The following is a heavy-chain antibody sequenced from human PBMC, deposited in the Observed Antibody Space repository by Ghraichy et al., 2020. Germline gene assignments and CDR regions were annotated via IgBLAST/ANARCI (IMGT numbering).Heavy chain of an antibody. CDR2: INHSGST. D-gene: IGHD2-15*01. CDR3: ARVRGACSGGSCYLGRYYYYGMDV. Sequence: SETLSLTCAVYGGSFSGYYWSWIRQPPGKGLEWIGEINHSGSTNYNPSLKSRVTISVDTSKNQFSLKLSSVTAADTAVYYCARVRGACSGGSCYLGRYYYYGMDVWGQGTTVTVSS. J-gene: IGHJ6*02. CDR1: GGSFSGYY. V-gene: IGHV4-34*01.